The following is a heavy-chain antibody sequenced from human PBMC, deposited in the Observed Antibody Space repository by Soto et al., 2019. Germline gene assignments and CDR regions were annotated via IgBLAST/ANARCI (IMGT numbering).Heavy chain of an antibody. V-gene: IGHV3-48*01. CDR3: GRDLNYGFFDY. CDR1: GFTFSSYS. CDR2: ISSSSSTI. Sequence: GGSLRLSCAASGFTFSSYSMNWVRQAPGKGLEWVSYISSSSSTIYYADSVKGRFTISRDNAKNSLYLQMNSLRAEDTAGYYGGRDLNYGFFDYGGQGTLVTVPP. D-gene: IGHD4-17*01. J-gene: IGHJ4*02.